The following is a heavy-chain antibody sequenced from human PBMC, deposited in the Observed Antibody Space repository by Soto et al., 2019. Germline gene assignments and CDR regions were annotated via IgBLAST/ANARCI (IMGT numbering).Heavy chain of an antibody. CDR2: INAGNGNT. D-gene: IGHD5-18*01. J-gene: IGHJ4*02. CDR3: ARAGVDTAMGDFDY. V-gene: IGHV1-3*01. CDR1: GCTFTSYA. Sequence: ASVKVSGKASGCTFTSYAMHWVRQAPGQRLEWMGWINAGNGNTKYSQKFQGRVTITRDTSASTAYMELSSLRSEDTAVYYCARAGVDTAMGDFDYWGQGTLVTVSS.